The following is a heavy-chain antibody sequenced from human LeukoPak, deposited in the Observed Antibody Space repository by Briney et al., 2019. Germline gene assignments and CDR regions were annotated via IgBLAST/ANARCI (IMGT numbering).Heavy chain of an antibody. D-gene: IGHD5-18*01. Sequence: GGSLRLSCAASGFTVSSNYMSWVRQAPGKGLEWVSVIYIGGSTHYADSVKGRFTISRDNSKNTLYLQMSSLRAEDTAVYYCARARSSYGYGDAFDIWGQGTMVTVSS. J-gene: IGHJ3*02. CDR3: ARARSSYGYGDAFDI. CDR1: GFTVSSNY. V-gene: IGHV3-66*01. CDR2: IYIGGST.